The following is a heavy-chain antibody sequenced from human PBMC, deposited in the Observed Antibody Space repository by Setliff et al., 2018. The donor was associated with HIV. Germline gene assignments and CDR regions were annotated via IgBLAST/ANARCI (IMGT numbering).Heavy chain of an antibody. V-gene: IGHV4-39*01. CDR1: GGSISSSSYY. CDR2: IYYSGST. D-gene: IGHD3-22*01. Sequence: SETLSLTCTVSGGSISSSSYYWGRIRQPPGKGLEWIGSIYYSGSTYYNPSLKSRVTISVDTSKNQFSLKLSSVTAADTAVYYCARAGHYYDSSGTALDYWGQGTLVTVSS. J-gene: IGHJ4*02. CDR3: ARAGHYYDSSGTALDY.